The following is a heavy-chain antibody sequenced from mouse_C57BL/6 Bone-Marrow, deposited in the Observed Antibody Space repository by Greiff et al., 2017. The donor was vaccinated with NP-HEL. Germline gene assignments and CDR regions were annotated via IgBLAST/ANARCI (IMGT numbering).Heavy chain of an antibody. D-gene: IGHD2-4*01. J-gene: IGHJ3*01. CDR1: GYTFTSYW. Sequence: EVQLQQSGTVLARPGASVKMSCKTSGYTFTSYWMHWVKQRPGQGLEWIGAIYPGNSDTSYNQKFKGKAKLTAVTSASTAYMELSSLTNGDSAVYYCTRYYDYDSFAYWGQGTLVTVSA. CDR3: TRYYDYDSFAY. V-gene: IGHV1-5*01. CDR2: IYPGNSDT.